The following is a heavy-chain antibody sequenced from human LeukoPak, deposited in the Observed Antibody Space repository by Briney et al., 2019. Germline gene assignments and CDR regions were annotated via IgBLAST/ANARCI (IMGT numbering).Heavy chain of an antibody. CDR1: GGSFSGYY. CDR2: INHSGSI. D-gene: IGHD2-21*02. CDR3: ARGVVVTAIRFFDY. Sequence: SETLSLTCSVYGGSFSGYYWSWIRQPPGKGLEWIGEINHSGSINYNPSLKSRVTISVDTSKNQFSLKLSSVTAADTAVYYCARGVVVTAIRFFDYWGQGTLVTVSS. J-gene: IGHJ4*02. V-gene: IGHV4-34*01.